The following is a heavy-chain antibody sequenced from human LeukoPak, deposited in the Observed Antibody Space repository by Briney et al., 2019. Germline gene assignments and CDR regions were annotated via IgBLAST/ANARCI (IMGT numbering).Heavy chain of an antibody. CDR3: SRDRTHYYESSGYYSRWEY. Sequence: ASVKVPCKASGYTFTSYFMYWVRQAPGQGLEWMGLINPGGGSTRYARQFQGRVTMTRDTSTSTIYMELSSLRSEDTAMYYCSRDRTHYYESSGYYSRWEYWGQGTLVTVSS. CDR1: GYTFTSYF. D-gene: IGHD3-22*01. J-gene: IGHJ4*02. CDR2: INPGGGST. V-gene: IGHV1-46*01.